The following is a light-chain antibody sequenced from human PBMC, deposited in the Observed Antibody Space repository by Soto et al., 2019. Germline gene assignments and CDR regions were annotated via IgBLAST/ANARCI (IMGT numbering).Light chain of an antibody. CDR1: SSDVGGYNY. V-gene: IGLV2-11*01. J-gene: IGLJ2*01. CDR3: CSNAGSYEV. Sequence: QSALTQPRSVSGSPGQSVTISCTGTSSDVGGYNYVSWYQQHPGKAPKGMIYDVSEGPSGVPDRFSGSKSCNTASLTISGLQAEDEADYYCCSNAGSYEVFGGGTKLTVL. CDR2: DVS.